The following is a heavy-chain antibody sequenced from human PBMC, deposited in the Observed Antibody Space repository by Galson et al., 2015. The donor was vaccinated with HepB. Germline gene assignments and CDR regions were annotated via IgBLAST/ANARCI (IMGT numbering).Heavy chain of an antibody. CDR3: TRGMSNLDY. D-gene: IGHD4-11*01. Sequence: SLRLSCAASGFTFGDYAMSWVRQAPGKGLEWVGFIRSKAYGGTTEYAASVKGRFTISRDDSKSIAYLQMNSLKTEDTAVYYCTRGMSNLDYWGQGTLVTVSS. CDR1: GFTFGDYA. J-gene: IGHJ4*02. V-gene: IGHV3-49*04. CDR2: IRSKAYGGTT.